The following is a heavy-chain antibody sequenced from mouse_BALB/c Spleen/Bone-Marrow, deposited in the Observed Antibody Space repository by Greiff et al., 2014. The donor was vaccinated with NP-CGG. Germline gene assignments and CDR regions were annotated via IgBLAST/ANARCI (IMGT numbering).Heavy chain of an antibody. CDR2: ISNTSST. D-gene: IGHD3-3*01. V-gene: IGHV3-8*02. J-gene: IGHJ3*01. Sequence: EVQLQQSGPSLVKPSQTLSLTCSVTGDSITSGYWNWIRKVPGNNLEYMGYISNTSSTYNNQSIKSRISITRDSSKTQYFLQLNSATNEDAATYYCAGWGFAYWGQGTLVTVSA. CDR3: AGWGFAY. CDR1: GDSITSGY.